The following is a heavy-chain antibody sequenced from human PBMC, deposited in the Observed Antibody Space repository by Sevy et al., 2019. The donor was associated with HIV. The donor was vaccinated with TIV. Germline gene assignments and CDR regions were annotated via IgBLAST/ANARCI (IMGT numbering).Heavy chain of an antibody. CDR2: IWYDGSNK. D-gene: IGHD4-17*01. J-gene: IGHJ5*02. V-gene: IGHV3-33*01. Sequence: GGSLRLSCAASGFTFSSYGMHWVRQAPGKGLEWVAVIWYDGSNKYYADSVKGRFTISRDNSKNRLYLQMNSLRAEDTAVYYCARDLKSRFLLKQVTTSLDPWGQGTLVTVSS. CDR1: GFTFSSYG. CDR3: ARDLKSRFLLKQVTTSLDP.